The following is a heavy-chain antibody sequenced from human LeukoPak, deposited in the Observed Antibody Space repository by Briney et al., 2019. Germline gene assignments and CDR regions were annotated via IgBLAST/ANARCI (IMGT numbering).Heavy chain of an antibody. D-gene: IGHD3-10*01. V-gene: IGHV3-23*01. CDR1: GVTFSSYA. Sequence: PGGSLRLSCAASGVTFSSYAMSWVRQAPGKGLEWVSNIGGSGGSTYYADSVKGRFTISRDNSKNTLYLQMNSLRAEDTAAYYCAKARTTSGISPSDWGQGTLVTVSS. CDR2: IGGSGGST. CDR3: AKARTTSGISPSD. J-gene: IGHJ4*02.